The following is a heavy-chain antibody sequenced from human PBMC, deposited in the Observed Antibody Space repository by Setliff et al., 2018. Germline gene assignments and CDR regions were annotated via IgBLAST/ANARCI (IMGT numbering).Heavy chain of an antibody. CDR3: ARGDSSGPFYYYYKGMDV. CDR2: ISAYNGNT. J-gene: IGHJ6*02. Sequence: ASVKVSCKASGYTFTSYGISWVRQAPGQGLEWMGWISAYNGNTNYAQKFQGRVALTTDTSTRTAYMELRSLRSDDTAVYYCARGDSSGPFYYYYKGMDVWGQGTTVTVSS. CDR1: GYTFTSYG. V-gene: IGHV1-18*01. D-gene: IGHD6-19*01.